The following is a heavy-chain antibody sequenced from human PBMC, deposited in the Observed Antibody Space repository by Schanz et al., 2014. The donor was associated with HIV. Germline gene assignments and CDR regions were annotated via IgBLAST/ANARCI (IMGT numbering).Heavy chain of an antibody. CDR1: GFTFSDHY. Sequence: EVQLVESGGGLVQPGGSLRLSCAASGFTFSDHYMDWVRQAPGKGLEWVARSRVKSDSYATEYAASVKGRFTISRDDSKSIAYLQLNSLRVEDTAIYYCTRVITRWFGEARYASDARGQGTTVIVSS. J-gene: IGHJ6*02. D-gene: IGHD3-10*01. CDR2: SRVKSDSYAT. CDR3: TRVITRWFGEARYASDA. V-gene: IGHV3-72*01.